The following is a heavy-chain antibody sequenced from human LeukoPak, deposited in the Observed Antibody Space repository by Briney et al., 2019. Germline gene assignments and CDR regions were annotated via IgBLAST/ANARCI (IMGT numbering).Heavy chain of an antibody. J-gene: IGHJ4*02. V-gene: IGHV3-66*01. Sequence: PGGSLRLSCAASGFTVSSNYMSWVRQAPGRGLEWVSIVYSGGDTYYADSVKDRFTISRDNSKNSLYLQMNSLRVEDTAVYYCAKGPTCPDFWGQGTLVTVSS. CDR1: GFTVSSNY. CDR2: VYSGGDT. CDR3: AKGPTCPDF.